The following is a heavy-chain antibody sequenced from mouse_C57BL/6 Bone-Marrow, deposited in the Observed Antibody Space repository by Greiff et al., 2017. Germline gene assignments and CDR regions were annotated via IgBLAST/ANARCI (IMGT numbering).Heavy chain of an antibody. CDR1: GYTFTDYY. Sequence: VQLQQSGPELVKPGASVKISCKASGYTFTDYYMNWVKQSHGKSLEWIGDINPNNGGTSYNQKFKGKATLTVDKSSSTAYMELRSLTSEDSAVYYCARSGYDGYYGYAMDYWGQGTSVTVSS. CDR2: INPNNGGT. V-gene: IGHV1-26*01. J-gene: IGHJ4*01. CDR3: ARSGYDGYYGYAMDY. D-gene: IGHD2-3*01.